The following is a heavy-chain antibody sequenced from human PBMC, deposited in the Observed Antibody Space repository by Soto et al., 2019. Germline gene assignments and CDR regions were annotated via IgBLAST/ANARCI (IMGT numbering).Heavy chain of an antibody. D-gene: IGHD6-13*01. CDR1: GFTFSDYY. V-gene: IGHV3-11*06. CDR3: ARDYVIAAAGTDYYYGMDV. Sequence: GGSLRLSCAASGFTFSDYYMSWIRQAPGKGLEWVSYISSSSSYTNYADSVKGRFTISRDNAKNSLYLQMNSLRAEDTAVYYCARDYVIAAAGTDYYYGMDVWGQGTTVTVS. J-gene: IGHJ6*02. CDR2: ISSSSSYT.